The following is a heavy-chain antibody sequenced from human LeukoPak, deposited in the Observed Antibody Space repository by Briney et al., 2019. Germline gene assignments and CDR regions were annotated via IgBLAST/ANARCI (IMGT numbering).Heavy chain of an antibody. J-gene: IGHJ4*02. CDR1: GFTFSSYW. CDR3: TRGGLSTGLEN. CDR2: VNNDGSNT. V-gene: IGHV3-74*01. D-gene: IGHD5/OR15-5a*01. Sequence: GGSLRLSCAASGFTFSSYWMHWVRQAPGKGLVWVAFVNNDGSNTDYAGSVQGRFTISRDNAKNTLYLQMNSLRAEDTAVYYCTRGGLSTGLENWGQGALVTASS.